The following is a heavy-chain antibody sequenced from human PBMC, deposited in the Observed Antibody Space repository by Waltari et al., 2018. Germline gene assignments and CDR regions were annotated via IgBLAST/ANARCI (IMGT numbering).Heavy chain of an antibody. CDR2: IYYSGST. Sequence: QVQLQESGPGLVKPSQTLSLTCTVSGGSISSGGYYWSWIRQHPGKGLEWIGYIYYSGSTYYNPSLKSRVTISVDTSKNQFSLKLSSVTAADTAVYYCARGTRPTMVRGVIIDYWGQGTLVTVSS. J-gene: IGHJ4*02. CDR1: GGSISSGGYY. V-gene: IGHV4-31*03. CDR3: ARGTRPTMVRGVIIDY. D-gene: IGHD3-10*01.